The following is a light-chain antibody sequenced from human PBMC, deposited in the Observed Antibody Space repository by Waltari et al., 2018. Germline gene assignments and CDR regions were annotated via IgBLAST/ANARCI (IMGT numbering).Light chain of an antibody. CDR3: SSYRSSSTLVV. J-gene: IGLJ2*01. CDR2: YVT. Sequence: QSALTQPASLSGSPGQSITISANGTTSDVCGANYVPWYQQYPGKVPKLLIYYVTNRPSGVSNRFSGSKSGSTASLTISGLQAEDEADYYCSSYRSSSTLVVFGGGTKLIVL. V-gene: IGLV2-14*03. CDR1: TSDVCGANY.